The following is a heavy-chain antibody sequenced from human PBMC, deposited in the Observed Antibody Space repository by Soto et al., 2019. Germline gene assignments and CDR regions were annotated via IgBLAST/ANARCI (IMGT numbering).Heavy chain of an antibody. CDR3: ARVNFYYDTNGNWFDP. CDR2: MNANSENT. J-gene: IGHJ5*02. D-gene: IGHD3-22*01. CDR1: GYTFTSYD. Sequence: ASVKVSCKASGYTFTSYDINWVRQAPGQGLERMGWMNANSENTGYAQKYQGRITMTRDTSTSTAYMELTSLRSEDTAVYFCARVNFYYDTNGNWFDPWGQGTLVTVSS. V-gene: IGHV1-8*01.